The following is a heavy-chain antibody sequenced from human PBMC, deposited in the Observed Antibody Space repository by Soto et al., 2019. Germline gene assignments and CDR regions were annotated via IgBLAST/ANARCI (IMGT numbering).Heavy chain of an antibody. CDR3: ARNDYGDYRPVY. Sequence: QVQLQQWGAGLLKPSETLSLTCAVYGGSFSGYYWSWIRQPPGTGLEWIGEIDQSGGTNYNPSLKSRVTISIDTSKKQLSLKLRSVTAADTAVYYCARNDYGDYRPVYWGQGTRVTVSS. D-gene: IGHD4-17*01. CDR2: IDQSGGT. V-gene: IGHV4-34*01. J-gene: IGHJ4*02. CDR1: GGSFSGYY.